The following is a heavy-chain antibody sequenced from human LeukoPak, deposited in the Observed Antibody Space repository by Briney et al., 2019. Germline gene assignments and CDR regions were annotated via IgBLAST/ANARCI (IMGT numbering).Heavy chain of an antibody. V-gene: IGHV3-48*01. CDR3: ARLGYSYGYGILDP. CDR2: ISSSSSTI. Sequence: GGSLRLSCAASGFTFSSYSMNWLRQAPGKGLEWVSYISSSSSTIYYADSVKGRFTISRDNAKNSLYLQMNSLRAEDTAVYYCARLGYSYGYGILDPWGQGTLVTVSS. J-gene: IGHJ5*02. D-gene: IGHD5-18*01. CDR1: GFTFSSYS.